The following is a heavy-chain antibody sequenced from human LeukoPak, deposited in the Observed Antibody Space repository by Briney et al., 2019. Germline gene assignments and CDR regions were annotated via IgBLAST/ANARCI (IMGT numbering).Heavy chain of an antibody. V-gene: IGHV3-74*03. CDR3: AREGRVSGYDFDC. J-gene: IGHJ4*02. D-gene: IGHD5-12*01. CDR1: GFTFSSYW. CDR2: INSDGSSI. Sequence: GGSLRLSCAAPGFTFSSYWMHWVRQAPGKGLVWVSRINSDGSSITYADSVKGRFTISRDNAKNTLYLQMNSLRVEDTAVYYCAREGRVSGYDFDCWGQGTLVTVSS.